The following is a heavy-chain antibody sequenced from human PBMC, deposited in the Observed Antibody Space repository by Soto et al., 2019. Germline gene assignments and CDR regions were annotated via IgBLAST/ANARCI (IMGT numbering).Heavy chain of an antibody. CDR1: GGSISSYY. D-gene: IGHD1-26*01. CDR3: ARRGRDDQPFDY. J-gene: IGHJ4*02. Sequence: SETLSLTCTVSGGSISSYYWGWIRQPPGKGLEWIGNIYYSGNTYYNPSLKSRVTISVDTSKNQFSLKLSSVTAADTAVYYCARRGRDDQPFDYWGQGTLVTVSS. CDR2: IYYSGNT. V-gene: IGHV4-39*01.